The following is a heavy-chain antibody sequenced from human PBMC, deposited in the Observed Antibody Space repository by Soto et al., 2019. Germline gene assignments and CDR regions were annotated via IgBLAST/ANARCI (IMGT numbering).Heavy chain of an antibody. Sequence: QVQLVQSGAEVKKPGSSVKVSCKASGGTFSSYTISWVRQAPGQGLEWMGRIIPILGIANYAQKFQGRVTITADKSTSTAYMELSSVRSEDTAVYYCARRFGESLYYYNMDVWGKGTTVTVSS. V-gene: IGHV1-69*02. J-gene: IGHJ6*03. CDR3: ARRFGESLYYYNMDV. CDR1: GGTFSSYT. CDR2: IIPILGIA. D-gene: IGHD3-10*01.